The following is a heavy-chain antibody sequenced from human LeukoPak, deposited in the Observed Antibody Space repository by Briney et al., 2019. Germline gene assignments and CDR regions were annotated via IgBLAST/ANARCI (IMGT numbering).Heavy chain of an antibody. Sequence: ASVKVSCKASGYTFTSYGISWVRQAPGQGLEWMGWISAYNGNTNYAQKLQGRVTMTTDTSTSTAYMELRSLRSDDTAVYYCARVLLWFGELVGDYWAQGTLVTVSS. CDR2: ISAYNGNT. CDR1: GYTFTSYG. CDR3: ARVLLWFGELVGDY. D-gene: IGHD3-10*01. J-gene: IGHJ4*02. V-gene: IGHV1-18*01.